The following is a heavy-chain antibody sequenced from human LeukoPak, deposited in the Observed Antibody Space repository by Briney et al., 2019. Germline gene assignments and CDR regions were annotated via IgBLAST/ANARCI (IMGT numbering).Heavy chain of an antibody. V-gene: IGHV3-30*18. CDR2: ISYDESDK. CDR1: GFTFSNYG. Sequence: PGRSLRLSCAASGFTFSNYGTHWVRQAPGKGLEWVAVISYDESDKYYADAVKGRFNISRDNSKNTLYLQMNSLRPEDTAVYYCAKGVAAATNAAYYGMDVWGQGTTVTVSS. CDR3: AKGVAAATNAAYYGMDV. D-gene: IGHD2-15*01. J-gene: IGHJ6*02.